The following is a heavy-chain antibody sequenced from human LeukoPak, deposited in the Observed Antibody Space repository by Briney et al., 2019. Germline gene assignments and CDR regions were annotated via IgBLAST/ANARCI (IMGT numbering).Heavy chain of an antibody. J-gene: IGHJ5*02. V-gene: IGHV1-69*13. CDR2: IIPIFGTA. Sequence: GASVKVSCKASGGTFSSYAISWVRQAPGQGLEWMGGIIPIFGTANYAQKFRGRVTITADESTSTAYMELSSLRSEDTAVYYCAVTIFGVVRWFDPWGQGNLVTVSS. D-gene: IGHD3-3*01. CDR1: GGTFSSYA. CDR3: AVTIFGVVRWFDP.